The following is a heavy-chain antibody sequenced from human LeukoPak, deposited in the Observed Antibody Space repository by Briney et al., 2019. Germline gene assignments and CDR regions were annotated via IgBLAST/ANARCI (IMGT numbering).Heavy chain of an antibody. D-gene: IGHD2-2*01. CDR1: GYTFTSYY. CDR2: INPNSGGT. V-gene: IGHV1-2*02. J-gene: IGHJ4*02. Sequence: ASVKVSCKASGYTFTSYYMHWVRQAPGQGLEWMGWINPNSGGTNYAQKFQGRVTMTRNTSISTAYMELSSLRSEDTAVYYCARDWWIKDIVVVPAASNYFDYWGQGTLVTVSS. CDR3: ARDWWIKDIVVVPAASNYFDY.